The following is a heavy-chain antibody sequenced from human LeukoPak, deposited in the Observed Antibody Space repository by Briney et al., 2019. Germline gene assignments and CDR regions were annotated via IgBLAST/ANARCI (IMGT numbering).Heavy chain of an antibody. V-gene: IGHV3-23*01. CDR3: AKDLGYCSSTSCLFDY. Sequence: GGSLRLSCAASGFTFSSYAMSWVRQAPGKGLEWVSAISGSGGSTYYADSVKGRFTISRDNSKNTLNLQMNSLRAEDTAVYYCAKDLGYCSSTSCLFDYWGQGTLVTVSS. CDR2: ISGSGGST. D-gene: IGHD2-2*01. CDR1: GFTFSSYA. J-gene: IGHJ4*02.